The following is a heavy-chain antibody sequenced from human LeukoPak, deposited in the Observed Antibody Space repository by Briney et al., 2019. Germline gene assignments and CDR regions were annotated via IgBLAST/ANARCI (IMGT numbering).Heavy chain of an antibody. CDR2: ISSSGRTI. Sequence: PGGSLRLSCAASGFTFSDYYMSWIRQAPGKGLEWVSYISSSGRTIYYADPVKGRFTISRDNAKNSLYLQMNSLRAEDTAVYYCARDSLMARGVNSHWGQGTLVTVSS. CDR1: GFTFSDYY. V-gene: IGHV3-11*01. CDR3: ARDSLMARGVNSH. J-gene: IGHJ4*02. D-gene: IGHD3-10*01.